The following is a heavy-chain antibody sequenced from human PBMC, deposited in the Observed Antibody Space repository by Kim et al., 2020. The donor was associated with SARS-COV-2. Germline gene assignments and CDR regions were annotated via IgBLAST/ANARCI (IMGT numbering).Heavy chain of an antibody. CDR1: GYSFTSYW. CDR2: VYPGDSDT. J-gene: IGHJ4*02. Sequence: GESLKISCKGSGYSFTSYWIGWVHQMPGKGLEWMGIVYPGDSDTRYSPSFQGQVTISADESISTAYLQWSSLKASDTAMYYCARNYYYGSGSYYTSYYWGQGTLVTVSS. CDR3: ARNYYYGSGSYYTSYY. V-gene: IGHV5-51*07. D-gene: IGHD3-10*01.